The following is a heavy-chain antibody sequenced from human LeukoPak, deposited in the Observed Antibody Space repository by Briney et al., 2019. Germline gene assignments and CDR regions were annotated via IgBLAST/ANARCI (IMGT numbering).Heavy chain of an antibody. CDR2: VYYSGST. Sequence: PSETLSLTCTVSGGSISSYCWSWIRQPPGKGLEWIGYVYYSGSTNYNPSLKSRVTISVDTSKNQFSLKLSSVTAADTAVYYCARDLWESVAGPTFFDYWGQGTLVTVSS. CDR1: GGSISSYC. CDR3: ARDLWESVAGPTFFDY. J-gene: IGHJ4*02. V-gene: IGHV4-59*12. D-gene: IGHD6-19*01.